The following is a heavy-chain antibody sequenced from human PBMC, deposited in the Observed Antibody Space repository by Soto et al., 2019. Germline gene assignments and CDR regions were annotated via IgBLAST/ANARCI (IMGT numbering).Heavy chain of an antibody. CDR3: AKAVEFSTSGSYYFDY. Sequence: VLLLESGGGLVQPGGSLRLSCAASGFIFTNYAMSWVRQAPGTGLEWVSGISAGGGTTYYADSVKGHFTISRDNSKNTLFLQMNSLRAEDTAVYYCAKAVEFSTSGSYYFDYWGQGTLVAVSS. CDR1: GFIFTNYA. J-gene: IGHJ4*02. V-gene: IGHV3-23*01. CDR2: ISAGGGTT. D-gene: IGHD3-3*02.